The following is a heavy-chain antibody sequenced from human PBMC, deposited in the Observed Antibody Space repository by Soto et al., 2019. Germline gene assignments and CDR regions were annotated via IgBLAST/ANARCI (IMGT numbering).Heavy chain of an antibody. J-gene: IGHJ4*02. CDR2: ISGSGGST. V-gene: IGHV3-23*01. CDR1: GFTFSSYA. Sequence: PGGSLRLSCAASGFTFSSYAMSWVRQAPGKGLEWVSAISGSGGSTYYADSVKGRFTISRDNSKNTLYLQMNSLRAEDTAVYYWAMYISAIHVNSDNYWGQGTLVTVSS. CDR3: AMYISAIHVNSDNY. D-gene: IGHD5-18*01.